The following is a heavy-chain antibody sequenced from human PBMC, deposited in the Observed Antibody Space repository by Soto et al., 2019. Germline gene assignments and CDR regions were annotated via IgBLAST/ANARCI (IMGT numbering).Heavy chain of an antibody. J-gene: IGHJ5*02. V-gene: IGHV4-34*02. Sequence: QVHLQQWGAGLLKPSETLSLTCAVYGGSVNGYYWNWIRQPPGKGLERIGEINHTGGTHYNPSLKSRVTMSVATSKTPFSLRLSSVTAAATAIYYCATRITVFGLLIPPFDPWGQGTQVTVSS. CDR2: INHTGGT. CDR1: GGSVNGYY. D-gene: IGHD3-3*01. CDR3: ATRITVFGLLIPPFDP.